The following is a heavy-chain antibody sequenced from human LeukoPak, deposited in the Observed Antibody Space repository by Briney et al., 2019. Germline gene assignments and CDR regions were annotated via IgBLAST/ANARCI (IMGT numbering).Heavy chain of an antibody. V-gene: IGHV3-15*01. J-gene: IGHJ4*02. CDR1: GLTFSSAW. CDR3: TFIVGATGSPFYFDY. D-gene: IGHD1-26*01. CDR2: IKSKTDGGTT. Sequence: GGSLRLSCAASGLTFSSAWMSWVRQAPGKGLDWVGGIKSKTDGGTTDYAAPVKGRFTISRDDSKNTLYLQMNSLKTEDTAVYYCTFIVGATGSPFYFDYWGQGTLVTVSS.